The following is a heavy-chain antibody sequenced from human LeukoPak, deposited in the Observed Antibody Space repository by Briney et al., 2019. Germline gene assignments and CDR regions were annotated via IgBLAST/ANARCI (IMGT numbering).Heavy chain of an antibody. Sequence: PSETPSLTCTVSGGSISSSKYYWGWIRQPPGKGLEWIGSIHYSGNTYYNPSLKSRVTISVDTSKNQFSLTLTSVTAADTSVYYCAKRRGDGDYRPDSWGQGTLVAVSS. CDR2: IHYSGNT. D-gene: IGHD4-17*01. J-gene: IGHJ5*01. CDR3: AKRRGDGDYRPDS. V-gene: IGHV4-39*01. CDR1: GGSISSSKYY.